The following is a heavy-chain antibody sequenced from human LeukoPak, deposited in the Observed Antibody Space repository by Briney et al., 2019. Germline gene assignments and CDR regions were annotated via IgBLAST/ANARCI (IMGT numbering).Heavy chain of an antibody. CDR2: LYSGDTT. CDR3: ARVGDHYHWYLDL. D-gene: IGHD3-10*01. Sequence: GGSLRLSCAASGFTVSINYMNWVRQAPGKGLEWVSNLYSGDTTYYADSVKGRFTISRDNSKNTLYLQMNSLRAEDTAVYYCARVGDHYHWYLDLWGRGTLVTVSS. CDR1: GFTVSINY. J-gene: IGHJ2*01. V-gene: IGHV3-53*01.